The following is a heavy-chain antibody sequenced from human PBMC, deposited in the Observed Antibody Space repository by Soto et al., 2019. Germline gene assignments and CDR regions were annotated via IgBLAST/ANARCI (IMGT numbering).Heavy chain of an antibody. V-gene: IGHV3-30*18. CDR1: GFTFSSYG. CDR3: AKGPYYDSSGSELGY. J-gene: IGHJ4*02. Sequence: QVQLVESGGGVVQPGRSLRLSCAASGFTFSSYGMHWVRQAPGKGLEWVAVISYDGSNKYYADSVKGRFTISRDNSKNTLYLQMNSLRAEDTAVYYCAKGPYYDSSGSELGYWGQGTLVTVSS. D-gene: IGHD3-22*01. CDR2: ISYDGSNK.